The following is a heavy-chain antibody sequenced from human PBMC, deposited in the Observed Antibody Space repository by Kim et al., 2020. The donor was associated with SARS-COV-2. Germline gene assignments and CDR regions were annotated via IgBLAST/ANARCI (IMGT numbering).Heavy chain of an antibody. V-gene: IGHV1-69*04. Sequence: SVKVSCKASGGTFSSYAISWVRQAPGQGLEWMGRIIPILGIANYAQKFQGRVTITADKSTSTAYMELSSLRSEDTAVYYCARGSGYSGYDNWFDPWGQGTLVTVSA. CDR3: ARGSGYSGYDNWFDP. CDR1: GGTFSSYA. CDR2: IIPILGIA. J-gene: IGHJ5*02. D-gene: IGHD5-12*01.